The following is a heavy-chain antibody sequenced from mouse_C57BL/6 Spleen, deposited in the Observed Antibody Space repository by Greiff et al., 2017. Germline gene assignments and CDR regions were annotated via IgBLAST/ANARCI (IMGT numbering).Heavy chain of an antibody. Sequence: QVQLQQSGPELVKPGASVKISCKASGYAFSSSWMNWVKQRPGKGLEWIGQIYPGDGDTNYNGKFKGKATLTADKSSSTAYMQLSSLTSEDSAVYFCARSGYDYGGYWGQGTTLTVSS. V-gene: IGHV1-82*01. CDR1: GYAFSSSW. CDR2: IYPGDGDT. CDR3: ARSGYDYGGY. J-gene: IGHJ2*01. D-gene: IGHD2-4*01.